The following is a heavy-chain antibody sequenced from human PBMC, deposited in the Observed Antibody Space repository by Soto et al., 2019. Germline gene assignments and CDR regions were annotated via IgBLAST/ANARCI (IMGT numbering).Heavy chain of an antibody. CDR2: ISSSSSTI. CDR3: ARASTYNWNYDDY. J-gene: IGHJ4*02. V-gene: IGHV3-48*01. CDR1: GFTFSSYS. D-gene: IGHD1-7*01. Sequence: GGSLRLSCAASGFTFSSYSMNWGRQAPGKGLEWVSYISSSSSTIYYADSVKGRFTISRDNAKNSLYLQMNSLRAEDTAVYYCARASTYNWNYDDYWGKGTLVTVSS.